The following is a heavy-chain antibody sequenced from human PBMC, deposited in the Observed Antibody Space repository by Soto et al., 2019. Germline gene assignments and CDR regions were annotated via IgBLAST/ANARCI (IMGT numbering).Heavy chain of an antibody. CDR3: ARNGSMRCYGCVWFDP. J-gene: IGHJ5*02. CDR2: IHYGGTT. D-gene: IGHD2-2*01. Sequence: PSETLSLTCTVPGGSISSSSYYWGWFLQPPGKGLEWIWSIHYGGTTYCKPSLKSRLKLSVDTSKNQLSLKMSSVTAADTAVYYCARNGSMRCYGCVWFDPWGQGTPVTVSS. V-gene: IGHV4-39*01. CDR1: GGSISSSSYY.